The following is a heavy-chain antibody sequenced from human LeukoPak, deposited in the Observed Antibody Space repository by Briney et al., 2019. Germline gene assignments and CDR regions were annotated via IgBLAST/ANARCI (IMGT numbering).Heavy chain of an antibody. Sequence: SVKVSCKASGGSFSSYAISWVRQAPGQGLEWMGRIIPIFGIANYAQKFQGRVTITADKSTSTAYMELSSLRSEDTAVYYCARDAYCGGDCYSPFDCWGQGTLVTVSS. J-gene: IGHJ4*02. V-gene: IGHV1-69*04. CDR3: ARDAYCGGDCYSPFDC. CDR2: IIPIFGIA. CDR1: GGSFSSYA. D-gene: IGHD2-21*02.